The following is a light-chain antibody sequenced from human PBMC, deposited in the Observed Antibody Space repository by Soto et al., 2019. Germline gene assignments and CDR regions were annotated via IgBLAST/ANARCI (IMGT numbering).Light chain of an antibody. Sequence: PGERATLSCRASESVYNYLAWYQQXPXXXPXLLIYGASNRATRIPDRFSGSGSGTDFTLTISRLEPEDFAVYYCQQYGSSGTFGQGTKVDIK. J-gene: IGKJ1*01. CDR2: GAS. V-gene: IGKV3-20*01. CDR3: QQYGSSGT. CDR1: ESVYNY.